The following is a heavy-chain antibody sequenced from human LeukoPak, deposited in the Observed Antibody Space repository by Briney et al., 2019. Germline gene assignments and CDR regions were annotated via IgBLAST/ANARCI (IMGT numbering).Heavy chain of an antibody. CDR2: ISTYNGDT. CDR1: GYTFTNFG. V-gene: IGHV1-18*01. J-gene: IGHJ4*02. CDR3: SRGDQLLYFDY. D-gene: IGHD1-26*01. Sequence: GASVKLSCKASGYTFTNFGISWVRQAPGQGLEWMGWISTYNGDTNYAQELQGRVTLTTDTSTSTAFMELRSLRSDDTAVYYCSRGDQLLYFDYWGQGTLVTVSS.